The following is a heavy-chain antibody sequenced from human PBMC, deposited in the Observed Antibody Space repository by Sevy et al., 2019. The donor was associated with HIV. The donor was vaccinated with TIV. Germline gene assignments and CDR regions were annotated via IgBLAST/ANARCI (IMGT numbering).Heavy chain of an antibody. Sequence: GGSLRLSCAASGFTFSDYYMRWIRQAPGKGLEWVSYISGSATFIHYADSLQGRFTISRDNAKNSLYLQMNSLRAEDTAVYYCARGEYFGELGNWFDPWGQGTLLTVSS. J-gene: IGHJ5*02. CDR2: ISGSATFI. CDR3: ARGEYFGELGNWFDP. CDR1: GFTFSDYY. V-gene: IGHV3-11*01. D-gene: IGHD3-10*01.